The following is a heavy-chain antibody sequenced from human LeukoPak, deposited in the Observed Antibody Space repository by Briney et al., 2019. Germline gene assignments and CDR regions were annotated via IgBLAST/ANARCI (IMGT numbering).Heavy chain of an antibody. J-gene: IGHJ4*02. D-gene: IGHD5-18*01. Sequence: GGSLRLSCAASGFTSVVKMNWVRQAPGKGLEWISAISGSGSNVYYAASVRGRFTISRDNAENSQYLQLNTMRAEDTAVYYCARGFRDTAMFLDYWGQGTLVTVSS. CDR3: ARGFRDTAMFLDY. CDR2: ISGSGSNV. V-gene: IGHV3-48*03. CDR1: GFTSVVK.